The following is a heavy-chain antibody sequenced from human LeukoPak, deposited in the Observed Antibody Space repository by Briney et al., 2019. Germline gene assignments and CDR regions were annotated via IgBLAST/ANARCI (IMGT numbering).Heavy chain of an antibody. D-gene: IGHD6-19*01. CDR1: GFTVGSSY. CDR3: AKERYTSGWDYFDY. Sequence: GGSLRLSCAASGFTVGSSYMNWVRQAPGKGLEWVSLIYGGGNTYYADSVKGRFTISRDNSKNTLYLQMNSLRAGDTAVYYCAKERYTSGWDYFDYWGQGTLVTVSS. CDR2: IYGGGNT. V-gene: IGHV3-53*01. J-gene: IGHJ4*02.